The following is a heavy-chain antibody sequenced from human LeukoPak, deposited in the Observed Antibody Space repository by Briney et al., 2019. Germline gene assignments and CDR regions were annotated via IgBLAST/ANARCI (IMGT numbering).Heavy chain of an antibody. CDR3: TKVSIIGGYASPRRTSYYYGMDV. D-gene: IGHD5-12*01. CDR2: ISGSGGST. J-gene: IGHJ6*02. CDR1: GFTFSIYA. Sequence: QPGGSLRLSRAASGFTFSIYAMSWVRQAPGKGLEWVSVISGSGGSTYYADSVKGRFTISRDNSKNTVYLQMNSLRAEDTAVYYCTKVSIIGGYASPRRTSYYYGMDVWGQGTTITVSS. V-gene: IGHV3-23*01.